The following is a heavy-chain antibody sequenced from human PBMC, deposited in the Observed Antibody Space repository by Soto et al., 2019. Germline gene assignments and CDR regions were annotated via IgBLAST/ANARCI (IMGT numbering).Heavy chain of an antibody. CDR3: ARDLPTIYFDY. Sequence: SETQSLTCAVYGGSFSGYYWSWIRQPPGKGLEWIGEINHSGSTNYNPSLKSRVTISVDTSKNQFSLKLSSVTAADTAVYYCARDLPTIYFDYWGQGTLVTVSS. CDR2: INHSGST. J-gene: IGHJ4*02. CDR1: GGSFSGYY. V-gene: IGHV4-34*01. D-gene: IGHD3-9*01.